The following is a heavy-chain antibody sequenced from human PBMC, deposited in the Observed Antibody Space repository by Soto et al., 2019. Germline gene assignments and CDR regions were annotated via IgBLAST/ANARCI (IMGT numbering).Heavy chain of an antibody. Sequence: PSETLSLTCTVSGGSISSGGYYWIWIRQHPGKGLEWIGYIYYSGSTYYNPSLKSRVTISVDTSKNQFSLKLSSVTAADTAVYYCARGTIFGVAPIVWGQGTLVTVSS. V-gene: IGHV4-31*03. D-gene: IGHD3-3*01. J-gene: IGHJ4*02. CDR3: ARGTIFGVAPIV. CDR2: IYYSGST. CDR1: GGSISSGGYY.